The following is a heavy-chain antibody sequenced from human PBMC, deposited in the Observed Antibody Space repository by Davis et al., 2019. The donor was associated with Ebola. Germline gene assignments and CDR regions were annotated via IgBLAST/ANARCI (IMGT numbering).Heavy chain of an antibody. J-gene: IGHJ3*02. D-gene: IGHD2-21*01. Sequence: PSETLSLTCTVSGVSIPTHLWSWIRQPPGKGLEWIGFIHHGGRANSNPSLKSRVTFSINTSKSQVSLKLTSVTAADTAVYYCARDTRPCGNDCYDDTFDMWGQGTMVSVSS. V-gene: IGHV4-59*11. CDR2: IHHGGRA. CDR1: GVSIPTHL. CDR3: ARDTRPCGNDCYDDTFDM.